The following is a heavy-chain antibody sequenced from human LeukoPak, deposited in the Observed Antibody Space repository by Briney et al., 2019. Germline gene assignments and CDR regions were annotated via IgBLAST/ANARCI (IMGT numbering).Heavy chain of an antibody. J-gene: IGHJ4*02. D-gene: IGHD1-26*01. CDR2: ISSSSSTI. CDR3: AKGNRYSGSYRLPY. Sequence: GGSLRLSCAASGFTFSSYSMNWVRQAPGKGLEWVSYISSSSSTIYYADSVKGRFTISRDNSKNTLYLQMNSLRAEDTAVYYCAKGNRYSGSYRLPYWGQGTLVTVSS. V-gene: IGHV3-48*01. CDR1: GFTFSSYS.